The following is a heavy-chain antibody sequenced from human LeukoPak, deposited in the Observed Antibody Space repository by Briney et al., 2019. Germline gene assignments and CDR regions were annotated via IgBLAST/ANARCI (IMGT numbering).Heavy chain of an antibody. D-gene: IGHD4-17*01. CDR3: ARTTTVTYYWYFDV. CDR2: VYYTGMM. CDR1: GGSMSGYY. J-gene: IGHJ2*01. Sequence: PSETLSLTCTVSGGSMSGYYWNWIRQSPGKGLEWIAYVYYTGMMDYNPSLKSRVSISLDTSKNQFSLRLSSVTAADTAVYYCARTTTVTYYWYFDVWGRGTLVSVSS. V-gene: IGHV4-59*01.